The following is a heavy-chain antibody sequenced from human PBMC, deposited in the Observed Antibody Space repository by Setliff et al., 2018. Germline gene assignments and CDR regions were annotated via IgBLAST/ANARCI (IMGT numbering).Heavy chain of an antibody. Sequence: LRLSCAASGFTFSTAWMNWVRQAPGKGLEWVGRIKGKNDGLATDYAAPVKGRFTISRDDSKNTLYLQMNNLKTEDTALYYCTTAHYTGNSRTLDFWGPGTLVTVSS. CDR3: TTAHYTGNSRTLDF. V-gene: IGHV3-15*07. CDR1: GFTFSTAW. D-gene: IGHD1-26*01. J-gene: IGHJ4*02. CDR2: IKGKNDGLAT.